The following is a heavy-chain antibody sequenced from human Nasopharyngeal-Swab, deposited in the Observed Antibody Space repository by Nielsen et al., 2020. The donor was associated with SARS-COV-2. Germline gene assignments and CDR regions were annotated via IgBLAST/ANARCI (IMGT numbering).Heavy chain of an antibody. CDR1: GYTFTSYD. CDR2: MNPNSGNT. Sequence: ASVKVSCKASGYTFTSYDINWVRQATGQGLEWMGWMNPNSGNTGYAQKFQGRVTMTRNTSISTAYMELSSLRSEDTAVYYCARGGRWLQLLYYYYGMDVWGQGTTVTVSS. CDR3: ARGGRWLQLLYYYYGMDV. J-gene: IGHJ6*02. V-gene: IGHV1-8*01. D-gene: IGHD5-24*01.